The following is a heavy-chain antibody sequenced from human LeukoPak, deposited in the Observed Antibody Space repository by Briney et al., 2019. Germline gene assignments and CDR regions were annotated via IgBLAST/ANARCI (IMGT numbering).Heavy chain of an antibody. Sequence: PSETLSLTCTVSGGSISSSSYYWGWIRQPPGKGLEWIGSIYYSGSTYYNPSLKSRVTISVDTSKNQFSLKLSSVTAADTAVYYCARRLAARDAFDIWGQGTMVTVSS. CDR1: GGSISSSSYY. J-gene: IGHJ3*02. D-gene: IGHD6-13*01. CDR2: IYYSGST. V-gene: IGHV4-39*01. CDR3: ARRLAARDAFDI.